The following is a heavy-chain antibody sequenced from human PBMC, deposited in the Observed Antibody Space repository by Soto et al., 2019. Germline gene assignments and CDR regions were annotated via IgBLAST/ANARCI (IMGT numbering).Heavy chain of an antibody. D-gene: IGHD6-19*01. CDR2: TYYRSKWYN. Sequence: SQTLSLTCVISGDSVSSNSAAWNWIRRSPSRGLEWLGRTYYRSKWYNDYAISVKSRITVNPDTSKNQFSLQLNSVTPEDTAVYFCARDGQWRLDYWGQGILVTVSS. J-gene: IGHJ4*02. CDR1: GDSVSSNSAA. CDR3: ARDGQWRLDY. V-gene: IGHV6-1*01.